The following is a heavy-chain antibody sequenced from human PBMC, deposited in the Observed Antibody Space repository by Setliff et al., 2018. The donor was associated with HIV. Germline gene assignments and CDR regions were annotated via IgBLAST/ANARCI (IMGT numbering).Heavy chain of an antibody. CDR2: IWHDGGKK. Sequence: LRLSCEGSGFTFSVYGMHWVRQAPGKGLEWVAVIWHDGGKKYYADSLKGRFTISRDDSKNTLYLQMNSLRAEDTALYYCARGQFRLRPDSLDLWGQGTLVTVSS. V-gene: IGHV3-33*01. D-gene: IGHD2-21*01. J-gene: IGHJ3*01. CDR3: ARGQFRLRPDSLDL. CDR1: GFTFSVYG.